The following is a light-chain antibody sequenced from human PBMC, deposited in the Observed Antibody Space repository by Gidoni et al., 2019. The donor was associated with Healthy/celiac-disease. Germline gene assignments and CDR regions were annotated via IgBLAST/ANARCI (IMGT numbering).Light chain of an antibody. V-gene: IGKV1-33*01. J-gene: IGKJ5*01. CDR1: PDISNY. CDR2: DAS. Sequence: DIQIPQSPSSLSASVGDRVTITCQASPDISNYLNWYQQKPEKAPKLLIYDASNWETGVPSRFSGSGSGTDFTFTISSLQPEDIATYYCQQYDNLPSITFGQGTRLEIK. CDR3: QQYDNLPSIT.